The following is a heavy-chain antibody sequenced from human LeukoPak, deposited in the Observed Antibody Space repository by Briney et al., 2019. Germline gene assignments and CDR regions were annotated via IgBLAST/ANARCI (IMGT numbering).Heavy chain of an antibody. V-gene: IGHV1-18*01. CDR2: ISPYNGNT. J-gene: IGHJ4*02. CDR1: GYTFTSYG. D-gene: IGHD2-2*02. CDR3: ARAPTQDIVVVPAAIPGAFDY. Sequence: ASVKVSCKASGYTFTSYGISWVRQAPGQGLEWMGWISPYNGNTNYAQKLQGRVTMTTDTSTSTAYMELRSLRSDDTAVYYCARAPTQDIVVVPAAIPGAFDYWGQGTLVTVSS.